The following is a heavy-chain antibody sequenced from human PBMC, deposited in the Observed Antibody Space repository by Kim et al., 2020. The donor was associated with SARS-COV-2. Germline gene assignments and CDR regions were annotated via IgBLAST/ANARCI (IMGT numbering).Heavy chain of an antibody. CDR2: IWYDGSNK. Sequence: GGSLRLSCAASGFTFSSYGMHWVRQAPGKGLEWVAVIWYDGSNKYYADSVKGRFTISRDNSKNTLYLQMNSLRAEDTAVYYCARNDGYYYYGMDVWGQGTTVTVSS. D-gene: IGHD1-1*01. CDR1: GFTFSSYG. V-gene: IGHV3-33*01. J-gene: IGHJ6*02. CDR3: ARNDGYYYYGMDV.